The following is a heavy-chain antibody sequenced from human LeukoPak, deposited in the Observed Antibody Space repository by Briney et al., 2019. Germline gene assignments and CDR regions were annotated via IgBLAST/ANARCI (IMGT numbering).Heavy chain of an antibody. V-gene: IGHV4-59*12. CDR3: ATTTIRLGY. CDR1: GRSISNYY. CDR2: IYYSGST. J-gene: IGHJ4*02. Sequence: SETLSLTCTVSGRSISNYYWSWIRQPPGKGLQWIGYIYYSGSTNYNPSLKSRVTISVDTSKNQVSLKLSSVTAAYTAIYYCATTTIRLGYWGQGTLVTVSS. D-gene: IGHD1-14*01.